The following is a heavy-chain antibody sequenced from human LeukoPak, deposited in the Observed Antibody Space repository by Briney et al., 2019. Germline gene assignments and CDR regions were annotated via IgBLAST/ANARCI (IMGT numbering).Heavy chain of an antibody. Sequence: ASVKVSCKASGGTFSSYAISWVRQAPGQGLEWMGGIIPIFGTANYAQKFQGRVTITADESTSTAYMELSSLRSEDTAVYYCARDSSNYEYYYYYMDVWGEGTTVTVS. CDR2: IIPIFGTA. J-gene: IGHJ6*03. CDR1: GGTFSSYA. CDR3: ARDSSNYEYYYYYMDV. V-gene: IGHV1-69*01. D-gene: IGHD4-11*01.